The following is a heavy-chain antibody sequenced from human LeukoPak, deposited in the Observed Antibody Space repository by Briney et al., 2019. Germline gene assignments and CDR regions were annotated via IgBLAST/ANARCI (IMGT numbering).Heavy chain of an antibody. D-gene: IGHD3-10*01. CDR1: GGSFSGHY. CDR3: ARGYGSGSYYTY. V-gene: IGHV4-34*01. J-gene: IGHJ4*02. CDR2: INSGGDT. Sequence: SRTLSLTCAVSGGSFSGHYWSWVRQPPGKGLEWIGEINSGGDTDYSPSLKSRVTVSVDTSKNQFSLNLKSVTTADTAVYYCARGYGSGSYYTYWGQGTLVTVSS.